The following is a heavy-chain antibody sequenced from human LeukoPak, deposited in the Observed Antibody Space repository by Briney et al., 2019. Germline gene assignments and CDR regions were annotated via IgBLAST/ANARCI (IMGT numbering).Heavy chain of an antibody. J-gene: IGHJ4*02. V-gene: IGHV3-48*04. CDR1: GFTFSSYN. Sequence: GGSLRLSCAASGFTFSSYNMNWVRQAPGKGLEWVPYIDSSSSTRYYADSVKGRFTISRDNAKNSLYLQMNSLRAEDTAVYYCVRDKDYGDSIDYWGQGTLVTVSS. CDR2: IDSSSSTR. CDR3: VRDKDYGDSIDY. D-gene: IGHD4-17*01.